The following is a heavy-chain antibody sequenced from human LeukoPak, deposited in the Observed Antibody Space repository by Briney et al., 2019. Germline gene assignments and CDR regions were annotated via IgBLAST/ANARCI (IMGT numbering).Heavy chain of an antibody. J-gene: IGHJ4*02. D-gene: IGHD4-17*01. CDR3: ARDEDGDYIFDY. Sequence: GGSLRLSCAASGFTFSDYYMSWIRQAPGKGLEWVSYISSSGSTIYYADSVRGRFTISRDNAKNSLYMQMNSLRAEDTAVYYCARDEDGDYIFDYWGQGTLVIVSS. CDR2: ISSSGSTI. V-gene: IGHV3-11*04. CDR1: GFTFSDYY.